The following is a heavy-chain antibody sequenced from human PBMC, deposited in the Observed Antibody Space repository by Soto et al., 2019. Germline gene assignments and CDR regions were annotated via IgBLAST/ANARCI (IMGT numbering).Heavy chain of an antibody. CDR3: ARPSGGGAFEI. CDR2: ISYDGSNK. CDR1: GFTFSSYA. J-gene: IGHJ3*02. V-gene: IGHV3-30-3*01. D-gene: IGHD3-10*01. Sequence: VQLVESGGGLVQPGGSLRLSCAASGFTFSSYAMHWVRQAPGKGLEWVAVISYDGSNKYYADSVKGRFTISRNNSKNTLYLQMNSLRAEDTAVYYCARPSGGGAFEIWGQGTMVTVSS.